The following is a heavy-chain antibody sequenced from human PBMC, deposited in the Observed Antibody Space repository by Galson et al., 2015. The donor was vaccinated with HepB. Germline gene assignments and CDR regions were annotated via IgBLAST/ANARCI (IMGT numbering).Heavy chain of an antibody. CDR3: ARGGGSITIFGVVITQDYYYMDV. J-gene: IGHJ6*03. Sequence: SVKVSCKASGYTFASYAMHWVRQAPGQRLEWMGWINAGNGNTKYSQKFQGRVTITRDTSASTAYMELSSLRSEDTAVYYCARGGGSITIFGVVITQDYYYMDVWGKGTTVTVSS. V-gene: IGHV1-3*01. CDR2: INAGNGNT. D-gene: IGHD3-3*01. CDR1: GYTFASYA.